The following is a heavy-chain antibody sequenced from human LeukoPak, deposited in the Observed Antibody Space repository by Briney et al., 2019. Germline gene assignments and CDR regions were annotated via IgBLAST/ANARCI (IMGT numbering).Heavy chain of an antibody. CDR1: GFTVSGNY. CDR2: IAYDGSRA. Sequence: PGGSLRLSCAASGFTVSGNYMSWVRQTPGKGLEWVAVIAYDGSRAFYADSVKGRFTISRDNSKNAMSVQMDDLRAEDTAVYYCTRYNNDHLDYWGQGTLVTVSS. V-gene: IGHV3-33*08. J-gene: IGHJ4*02. CDR3: TRYNNDHLDY. D-gene: IGHD1-14*01.